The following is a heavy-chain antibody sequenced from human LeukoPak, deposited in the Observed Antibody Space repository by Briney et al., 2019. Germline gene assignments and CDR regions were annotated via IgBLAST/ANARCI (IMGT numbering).Heavy chain of an antibody. CDR3: AKSYAKYSYGYGY. V-gene: IGHV3-23*01. Sequence: GGSLRLSCAASGFTFSSYAMSWVRQAPGKGLEWVSAISGSGDSTYYADSVKGRFTISRDNSKNTLYLQMNSLRAEDTAVYYCAKSYAKYSYGYGYWGQGTLVTVSS. D-gene: IGHD5-18*01. CDR2: ISGSGDST. CDR1: GFTFSSYA. J-gene: IGHJ4*02.